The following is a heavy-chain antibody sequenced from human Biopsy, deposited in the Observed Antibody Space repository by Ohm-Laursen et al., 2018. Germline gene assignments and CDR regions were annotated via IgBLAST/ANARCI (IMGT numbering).Heavy chain of an antibody. Sequence: SLRLSCTASGFIFSSAWMHWVRQAPGKGLVWVSCISSDGSTTYADSVKGRFTISRDNAKNTAYLQMNSLRADDTALYYCATNLYGSINYWGQGTLVTVSS. CDR2: ISSDGST. J-gene: IGHJ4*02. V-gene: IGHV3-74*01. CDR1: GFIFSSAW. CDR3: ATNLYGSINY. D-gene: IGHD3-10*01.